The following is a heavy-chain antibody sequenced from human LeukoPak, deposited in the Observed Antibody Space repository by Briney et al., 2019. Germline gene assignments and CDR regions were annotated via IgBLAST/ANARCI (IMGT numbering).Heavy chain of an antibody. V-gene: IGHV3-7*01. CDR1: GFTFRSYW. Sequence: GGSLRLSCAASGFTFRSYWMSWVRQAPGKGLEWVANIKQDGSEKYYVDSVKGRFTISRDNAKNSLYLQMNSLRAADTAVYYCARRGELLDYWGQGTLVTVSS. CDR3: ARRGELLDY. J-gene: IGHJ4*02. D-gene: IGHD1-26*01. CDR2: IKQDGSEK.